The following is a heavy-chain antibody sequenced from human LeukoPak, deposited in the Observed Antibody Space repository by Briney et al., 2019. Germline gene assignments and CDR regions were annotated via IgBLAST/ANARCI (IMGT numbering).Heavy chain of an antibody. CDR3: AKDQNYDFWSGYPPAY. CDR2: ISGSGSST. Sequence: GGSLRLSCAASGFTFSSYAMSWVRQAPGKGLEWVSAISGSGSSTYYADSVKGRFTSSRDNSKNTLYLQMNSLRAEDTAVYYCAKDQNYDFWSGYPPAYWGQGTLVTVSS. V-gene: IGHV3-23*01. D-gene: IGHD3-3*01. J-gene: IGHJ4*02. CDR1: GFTFSSYA.